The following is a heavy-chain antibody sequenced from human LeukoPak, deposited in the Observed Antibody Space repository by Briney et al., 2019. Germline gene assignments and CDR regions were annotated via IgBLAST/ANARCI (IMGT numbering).Heavy chain of an antibody. V-gene: IGHV4-61*08. CDR3: ARESSGPMRYFQH. CDR2: IYYSGST. Sequence: SETLSLTCTVSGGSISSGDYYWSWIRQPPGKGLEWIGYIYYSGSTNYNPSLKSRVTISVDTSKNQFSLKLSSVTAADTAVYYCARESSGPMRYFQHWGQGTLVTVSS. J-gene: IGHJ1*01. CDR1: GGSISSGDYY. D-gene: IGHD3-22*01.